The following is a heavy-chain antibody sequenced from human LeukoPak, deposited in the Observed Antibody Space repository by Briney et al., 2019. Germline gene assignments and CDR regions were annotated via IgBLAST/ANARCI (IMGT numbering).Heavy chain of an antibody. CDR1: GDTFSSYA. D-gene: IGHD2-2*01. V-gene: IGHV1-69*13. CDR3: ARDGGYCSSTSCYFDY. CDR2: IIPIFGTA. J-gene: IGHJ4*02. Sequence: GASVKVSCKASGDTFSSYAISWVRQAPGQGLEWMGGIIPIFGTANYAQKFQGRVTITADESTSTAYMELSSLRSEDTAVYYCARDGGYCSSTSCYFDYWGQGTLVTVSS.